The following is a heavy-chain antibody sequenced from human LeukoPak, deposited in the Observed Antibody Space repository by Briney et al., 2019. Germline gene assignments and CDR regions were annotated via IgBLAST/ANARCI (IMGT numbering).Heavy chain of an antibody. CDR2: IYHSGST. J-gene: IGHJ4*02. CDR1: GYSISSGYY. V-gene: IGHV4-38-2*01. CDR3: ARGVGYYDSSGQGYYFDY. D-gene: IGHD3-22*01. Sequence: SETLSLTCAVSGYSISSGYYWGWIRQPPGKGLEWIGSIYHSGSTYYNPSLKSRVTTSVDTSKNQFSLKLSSVTAADTAVYYCARGVGYYDSSGQGYYFDYWGQGTLVTVSS.